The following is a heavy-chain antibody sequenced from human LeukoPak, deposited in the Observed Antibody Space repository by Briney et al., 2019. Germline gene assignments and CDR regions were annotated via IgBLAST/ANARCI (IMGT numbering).Heavy chain of an antibody. CDR3: ARGLVVPAAMLSYYYYMDV. V-gene: IGHV4-34*01. Sequence: SETLSLTCAVYGGSFSSYYWSWIRQPPGRGLEWIGDINHSGATNYNPSLKSRVTISVDTSKNQFSLKLSSVTAADTAVYYCARGLVVPAAMLSYYYYMDVWGKGTTVTVSS. J-gene: IGHJ6*03. CDR1: GGSFSSYY. D-gene: IGHD2-2*01. CDR2: INHSGAT.